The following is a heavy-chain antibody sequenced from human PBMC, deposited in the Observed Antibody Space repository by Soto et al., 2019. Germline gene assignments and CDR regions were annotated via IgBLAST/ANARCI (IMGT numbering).Heavy chain of an antibody. D-gene: IGHD6-19*01. V-gene: IGHV3-23*01. J-gene: IGHJ5*02. Sequence: PGGSLRLSCAASGFTFSSYAMSWVRQAPGKGLEWVSAISGSGGITYYADSVKGRFTISRDNSKNMLYLQMNSLRAEDTAVYYCAKASGYSSGWYAYNWFDPCGEGTLVTVSS. CDR1: GFTFSSYA. CDR2: ISGSGGIT. CDR3: AKASGYSSGWYAYNWFDP.